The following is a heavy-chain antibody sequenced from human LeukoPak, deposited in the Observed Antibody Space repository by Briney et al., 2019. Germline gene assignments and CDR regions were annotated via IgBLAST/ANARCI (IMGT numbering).Heavy chain of an antibody. V-gene: IGHV4-59*02. CDR1: GGSVSSHY. D-gene: IGHD6-19*01. CDR2: IYHSEST. CDR3: ARVGYSSGWSHFDL. Sequence: PSETLSLTCTGSGGSVSSHYWSWIRQPPGKGLEWIAYIYHSESTNYNPSLKSRVTISVDTSKNQFSLKVNSVTAADTAVYYCARVGYSSGWSHFDLWGRGTLLTVSS. J-gene: IGHJ2*01.